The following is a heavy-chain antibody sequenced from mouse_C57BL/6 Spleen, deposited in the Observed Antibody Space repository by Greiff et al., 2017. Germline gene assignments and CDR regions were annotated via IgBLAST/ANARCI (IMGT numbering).Heavy chain of an antibody. CDR2: IRNKANTHAT. J-gene: IGHJ2*01. D-gene: IGHD2-3*01. Sequence: EVQLVEPGGGLVQPGGSMKLSCAASGFTFSDAWMDWVRQSPEKGLEWVAEIRNKANTHATYYAESVKGRFTISRDDSTSSVYLQMNSLRAEDTGIYYCTYGYYDYWGQGTTLTVSS. CDR1: GFTFSDAW. CDR3: TYGYYDY. V-gene: IGHV6-6*01.